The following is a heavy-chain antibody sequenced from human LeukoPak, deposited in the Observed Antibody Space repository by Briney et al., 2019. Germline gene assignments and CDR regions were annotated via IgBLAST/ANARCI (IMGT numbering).Heavy chain of an antibody. CDR2: ITSSGSAI. V-gene: IGHV3-11*04. Sequence: PGGSLRLSCAASGFTFSDYYMGWIRQAPGNGLEWVAYITSSGSAIYHADSVKGRFTISRDNAKNSPYLQMNTLRAEDTAVYYCARAHKDAFDIWGQGTMVTVSS. J-gene: IGHJ3*02. CDR1: GFTFSDYY. CDR3: ARAHKDAFDI.